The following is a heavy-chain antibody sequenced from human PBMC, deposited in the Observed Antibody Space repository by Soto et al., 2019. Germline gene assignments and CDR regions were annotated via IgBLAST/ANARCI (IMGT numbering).Heavy chain of an antibody. CDR3: ARVAKDIVVVPAANLGAFDI. Sequence: SETLSLTCTVSGGSIGSYYWSWIRQPPGKGLEWIGYIYYSGSTNYNPSLKSRVTISVDTSKNQFSLKLSSVTAADTAVYYCARVAKDIVVVPAANLGAFDIWGQGTMVTVSS. D-gene: IGHD2-2*01. CDR2: IYYSGST. CDR1: GGSIGSYY. V-gene: IGHV4-59*01. J-gene: IGHJ3*02.